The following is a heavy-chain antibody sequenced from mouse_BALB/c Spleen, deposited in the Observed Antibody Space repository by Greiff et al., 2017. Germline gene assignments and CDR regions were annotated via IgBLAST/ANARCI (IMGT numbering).Heavy chain of an antibody. CDR2: ISSGGSYT. Sequence: EVQRVESGGGLVKPGGSLKLSCAASGFTFSSYTMSWVRQTPEKRLEWVATISSGGSYTYYPDSVKGRFTISRDNAKNTLYLQMSSLKSEDTAMYYCTREAGSWYFDVWGAGTTVTVSS. D-gene: IGHD4-1*01. CDR1: GFTFSSYT. CDR3: TREAGSWYFDV. J-gene: IGHJ1*01. V-gene: IGHV5-6-4*01.